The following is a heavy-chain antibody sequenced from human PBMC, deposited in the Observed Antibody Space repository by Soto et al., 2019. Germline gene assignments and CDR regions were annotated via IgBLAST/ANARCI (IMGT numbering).Heavy chain of an antibody. Sequence: ASVKVSCKASGYTFTSYGISWVRQAPGQGLEWMGWISAYNGNTNYAQKLQGRVTMTTDTSTSTAYMELRSLRSDDTAVYYCARDYYGSGDYYMDVWGKGTTVTVSS. J-gene: IGHJ6*03. CDR3: ARDYYGSGDYYMDV. CDR2: ISAYNGNT. D-gene: IGHD3-10*01. V-gene: IGHV1-18*01. CDR1: GYTFTSYG.